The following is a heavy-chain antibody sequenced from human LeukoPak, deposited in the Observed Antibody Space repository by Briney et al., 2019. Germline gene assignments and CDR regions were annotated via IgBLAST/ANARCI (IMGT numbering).Heavy chain of an antibody. CDR2: INAGNGNT. V-gene: IGHV1-3*01. J-gene: IGHJ6*02. CDR1: GGTFSSYA. Sequence: ASVKVSCKASGGTFSSYAISWVRQAPGQRLEWMGWINAGNGNTKYSQKFQGRVTISRDTSASTAYMELSSLTSEDTIIYYCARERITTVRGFYYGMDVWGQGTTVTVSS. CDR3: ARERITTVRGFYYGMDV. D-gene: IGHD3-10*01.